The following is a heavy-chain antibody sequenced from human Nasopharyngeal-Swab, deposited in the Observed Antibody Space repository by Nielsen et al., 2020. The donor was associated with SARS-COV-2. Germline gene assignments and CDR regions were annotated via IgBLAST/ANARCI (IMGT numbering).Heavy chain of an antibody. J-gene: IGHJ6*02. V-gene: IGHV4-39*07. D-gene: IGHD4-23*01. CDR3: ARGDAYGGNLYYGMDV. CDR2: ICYSGST. Sequence: WIRQPPGKGLEWIGSICYSGSTYYNPSLKSRVTISVDTSKNQFSLKLSSVTAADTAVYYCARGDAYGGNLYYGMDVWGQGTTVTVSS.